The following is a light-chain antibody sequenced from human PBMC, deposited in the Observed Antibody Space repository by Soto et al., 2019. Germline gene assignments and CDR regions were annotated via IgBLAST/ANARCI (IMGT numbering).Light chain of an antibody. V-gene: IGKV1-39*01. J-gene: IGKJ2*01. Sequence: IQMTQSPSSLSASVGDRVTITCRASQSISSDLNWYQTKPGRAPKLLIYAASSLQSGVPSRFSGSGSGTDVTLTISSLQPEDFATYYCQQGYSTPAFGQGTKLEIK. CDR2: AAS. CDR1: QSISSD. CDR3: QQGYSTPA.